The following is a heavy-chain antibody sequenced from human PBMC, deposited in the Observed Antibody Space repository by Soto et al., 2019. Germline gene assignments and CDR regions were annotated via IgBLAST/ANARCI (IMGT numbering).Heavy chain of an antibody. CDR1: GYTFAGYY. CDR2: INPNSGGT. CDR3: ARTGGGDYGDYGYFDY. J-gene: IGHJ4*02. D-gene: IGHD4-17*01. Sequence: QVQLVQSGAEVKKPGASVKVSCKASGYTFAGYYMHWVRQAPGQGLEWMGWINPNSGGTNYAQKFQGWVTMTRDTSISTAYMELSRLRSDDTAVYYCARTGGGDYGDYGYFDYWGQGTLVTVSS. V-gene: IGHV1-2*04.